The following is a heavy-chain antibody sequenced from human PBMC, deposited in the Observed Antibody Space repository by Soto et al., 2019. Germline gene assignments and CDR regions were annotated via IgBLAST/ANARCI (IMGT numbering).Heavy chain of an antibody. CDR1: GYIFTNYY. J-gene: IGHJ4*02. Sequence: QVQLVQSVAEVKKPGASVKVSCKASGYIFTNYYINWVRQAPGQGLEWMAIINPLPTSGSTNYAQKFQGRVTVTRDTSTSTVYLELSSLRSDDTAVYYCARDLAAAAYWGQGTLVTVSS. CDR2: INPLPTSGST. D-gene: IGHD6-13*01. V-gene: IGHV1-46*01. CDR3: ARDLAAAAY.